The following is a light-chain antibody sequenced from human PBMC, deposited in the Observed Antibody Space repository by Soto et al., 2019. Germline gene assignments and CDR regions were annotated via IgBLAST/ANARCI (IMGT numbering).Light chain of an antibody. V-gene: IGLV2-14*03. J-gene: IGLJ2*01. Sequence: QSAQTQPASVSGSPGQSITISCTGTSSDVGAYNFVSWYQQHPGKAPKLMIYDVTNRPSGVSSRFSGSKSGNTASLAISGLQAEDEADYYCSSYTTSNTLVFGGGTKLTVL. CDR2: DVT. CDR1: SSDVGAYNF. CDR3: SSYTTSNTLV.